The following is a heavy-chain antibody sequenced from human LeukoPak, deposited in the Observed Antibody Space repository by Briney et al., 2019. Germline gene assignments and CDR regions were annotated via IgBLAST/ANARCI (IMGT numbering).Heavy chain of an antibody. Sequence: SVKVSCKASGYTFTSYGISWVRQAPGQGLEWMGWISAYNGNTNYAQKLQGRVTMTTDTSTSTAYMEPRSLRSDDTAVYYCASSGYYYNWFDPWGQGTLVTVSS. CDR2: ISAYNGNT. V-gene: IGHV1-18*01. D-gene: IGHD3-22*01. CDR1: GYTFTSYG. CDR3: ASSGYYYNWFDP. J-gene: IGHJ5*02.